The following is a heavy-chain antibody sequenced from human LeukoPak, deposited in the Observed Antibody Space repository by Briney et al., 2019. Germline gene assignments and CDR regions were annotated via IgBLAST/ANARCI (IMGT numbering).Heavy chain of an antibody. CDR2: IKSKTDGETT. J-gene: IGHJ4*02. CDR1: GFTFINAY. Sequence: GGSLRLSCAASGFTFINAYMNWVRQAPGKGLEWVGRIKSKTDGETTDYAAPVKGRFTISRDDSKNTLSLQMNSLKIEDTGVYYCVADVDLATTPFFGDHLDFWGQGTLVTVSS. D-gene: IGHD5-12*01. V-gene: IGHV3-15*01. CDR3: VADVDLATTPFFGDHLDF.